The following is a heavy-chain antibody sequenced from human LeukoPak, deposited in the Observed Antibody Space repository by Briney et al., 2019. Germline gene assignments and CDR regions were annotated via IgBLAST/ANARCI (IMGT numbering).Heavy chain of an antibody. V-gene: IGHV4-59*07. CDR2: IYYSGST. J-gene: IGHJ4*02. CDR1: GGSISRYY. Sequence: SDTLSLTCSVAGGSISRYYWSWLRQPPGKGLEWIGYIYYSGSTNYNPSLKSRVTISVDTSKNQFSLKLSSVTAADTAVYYCARGKGYFDYWGQGTLVTVSS. CDR3: ARGKGYFDY.